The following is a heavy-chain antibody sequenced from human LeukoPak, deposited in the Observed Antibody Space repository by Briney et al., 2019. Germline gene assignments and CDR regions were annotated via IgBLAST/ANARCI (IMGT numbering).Heavy chain of an antibody. V-gene: IGHV3-48*01. CDR3: ASPGDCGY. J-gene: IGHJ4*02. CDR1: GFTFSSYS. Sequence: GGSLRLSCAASGFTFSSYSMNWVRQAPGKGLEWVSYISSSSSTIYYADSVKGRFTISRDNAKNSLYLQMNSLRAEDTAVYYCASPGDCGYWGQGTLVTVSS. D-gene: IGHD2-21*02. CDR2: ISSSSSTI.